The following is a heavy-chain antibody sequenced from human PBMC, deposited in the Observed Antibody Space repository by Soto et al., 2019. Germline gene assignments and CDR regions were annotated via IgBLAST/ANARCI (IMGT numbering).Heavy chain of an antibody. CDR3: ARTQGEIYCSGGECYSVESVRTFDI. J-gene: IGHJ3*02. Sequence: SDPCSVGEGYISGYYWSRISKKPGKGLEWIGEINHIGSTNNNPSLKSRVTTSVDTSKKQFSLKLSSVTAADTAVYYCARTQGEIYCSGGECYSVESVRTFDIWGQRTMVTVPS. V-gene: IGHV4-34*01. CDR2: INHIGST. D-gene: IGHD2-15*01. CDR1: EGYISGYY.